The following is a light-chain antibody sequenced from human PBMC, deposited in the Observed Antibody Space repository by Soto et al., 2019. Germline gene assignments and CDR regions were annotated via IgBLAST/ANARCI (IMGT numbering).Light chain of an antibody. CDR3: QQYYSYPAS. Sequence: EIVWSQCPSDMTLSPGERATLSCRASQSVSSSYLAWYQQKPGQAPRLLIYGASSRATGIPDRFSGSGSGTDFTLTISSLQSEDFATYYCQQYYSYPASFGQGTKV. CDR2: GAS. J-gene: IGKJ1*01. V-gene: IGKV3-20*01. CDR1: QSVSSSY.